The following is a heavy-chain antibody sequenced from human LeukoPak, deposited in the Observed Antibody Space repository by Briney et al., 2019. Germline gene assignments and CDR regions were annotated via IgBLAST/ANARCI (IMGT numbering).Heavy chain of an antibody. V-gene: IGHV4-38-2*02. CDR2: INHSGST. J-gene: IGHJ4*02. D-gene: IGHD3-22*01. CDR1: GYSISSGYY. Sequence: PSETLSLTCTVSGYSISSGYYWSWIRQPPGKGLEWIGEINHSGSTNYNPSLKSRVTISVDTSKNQFSLKLSSVTAADTAVYYCARFVYYYDSSGYSAPCGFDYWGQGTLVTVSS. CDR3: ARFVYYYDSSGYSAPCGFDY.